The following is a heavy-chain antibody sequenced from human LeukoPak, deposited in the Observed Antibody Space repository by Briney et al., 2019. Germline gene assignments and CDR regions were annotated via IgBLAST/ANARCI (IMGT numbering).Heavy chain of an antibody. CDR2: ISAYNGNT. V-gene: IGHV1-18*01. CDR3: ARSQTYYYDSSGYYWFDP. D-gene: IGHD3-22*01. J-gene: IGHJ5*02. CDR1: GYTFTSYG. Sequence: ASVKVSCKASGYTFTSYGISWVRQAPGQGLEWMGWISAYNGNTNYAQKLQGRVTMTTDTSTSTAYMEPRSLRSDDTAVYYCARSQTYYYDSSGYYWFDPWGQGTLVTVSS.